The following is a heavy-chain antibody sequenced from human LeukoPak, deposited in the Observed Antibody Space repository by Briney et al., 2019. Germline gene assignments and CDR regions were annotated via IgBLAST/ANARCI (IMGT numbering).Heavy chain of an antibody. D-gene: IGHD3-22*01. CDR3: ARSTYYYDSSGYYYEDY. Sequence: SETLSLTCAVYGGSFSGYYWSWIRQPPGKGLEWIGEINHSGSTNYNPSLKSRVTISVDTSKNQFSPKLSSVAAADTAVYYCARSTYYYDSSGYYYEDYWGQGTLVTVSS. CDR2: INHSGST. J-gene: IGHJ4*02. CDR1: GGSFSGYY. V-gene: IGHV4-34*01.